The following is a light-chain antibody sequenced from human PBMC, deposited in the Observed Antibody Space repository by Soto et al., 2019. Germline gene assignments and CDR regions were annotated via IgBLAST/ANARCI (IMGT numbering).Light chain of an antibody. J-gene: IGLJ3*02. CDR1: SSNIGAGYD. CDR2: GNN. CDR3: QSYDSGLPWV. V-gene: IGLV1-40*01. Sequence: QAVVTQPPSVSGAPGQRVTIFCTGTSSNIGAGYDVHWYQQFPGTVPKLLIYGNNNRPSGIPDRFSGSKSGTSASLAITGLQAEDEATYYCQSYDSGLPWVFGGGTKLTVL.